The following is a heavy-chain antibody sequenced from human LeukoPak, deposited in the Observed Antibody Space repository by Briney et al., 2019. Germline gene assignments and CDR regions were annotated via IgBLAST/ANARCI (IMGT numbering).Heavy chain of an antibody. CDR3: ARHTNDYGGYGDY. V-gene: IGHV5-51*01. D-gene: IGHD4-23*01. CDR1: GYRFTSYW. CDR2: IYPGDSDT. Sequence: GESLKISCNGSGYRFTSYWIGWVRQMPGKGLEWMGIIYPGDSDTRYSPSFQGQVTISADKSISAAYLQWSSLKASDTAMYYCARHTNDYGGYGDYWGQGTLVTVSS. J-gene: IGHJ4*02.